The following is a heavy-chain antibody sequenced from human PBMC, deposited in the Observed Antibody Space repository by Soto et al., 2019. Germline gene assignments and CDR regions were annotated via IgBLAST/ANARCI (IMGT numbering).Heavy chain of an antibody. J-gene: IGHJ4*02. CDR3: ARDRAAAGYFDY. CDR1: GFTFSSYG. D-gene: IGHD6-13*01. Sequence: GGSLRLSCAASGFTFSSYGMHWVRQAPGKGLEWVAVIWYDGSNKYYADSVKGRFTISRDNSKNTLYLQMNSLRAEDTAVYYCARDRAAAGYFDYWGQGTLVTVSS. V-gene: IGHV3-33*01. CDR2: IWYDGSNK.